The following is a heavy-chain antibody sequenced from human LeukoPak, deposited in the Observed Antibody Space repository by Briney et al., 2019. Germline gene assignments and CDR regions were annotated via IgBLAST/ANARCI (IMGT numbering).Heavy chain of an antibody. Sequence: PGGSLRLYCAASGFTFRSYWMPWVREAPGNRLVWVSRINSEGTSTSYADSVKGRFAISRDNAKNTVYLQMNSLRAEDTAVYYCVRDVAGYFDLWGRDNMVTVSS. D-gene: IGHD2-21*01. J-gene: IGHJ2*01. CDR3: VRDVAGYFDL. CDR2: INSEGTST. CDR1: GFTFRSYW. V-gene: IGHV3-74*01.